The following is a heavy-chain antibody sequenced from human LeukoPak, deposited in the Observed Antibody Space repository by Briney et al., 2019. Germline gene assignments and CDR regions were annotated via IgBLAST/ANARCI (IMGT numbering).Heavy chain of an antibody. D-gene: IGHD6-13*01. V-gene: IGHV3-48*04. J-gene: IGHJ6*02. CDR2: ISSSSSTI. CDR1: GFTFSSYS. CDR3: ARGGDLGSSRYGSYYYYGMDV. Sequence: GGSLRLSCAASGFTFSSYSMNWVRQAPGKGLEWVSYISSSSSTIYYADSVKGRFTISRDNAKNSLYLQMNSLRAEDTAVYYCARGGDLGSSRYGSYYYYGMDVWGQGTTVTVSS.